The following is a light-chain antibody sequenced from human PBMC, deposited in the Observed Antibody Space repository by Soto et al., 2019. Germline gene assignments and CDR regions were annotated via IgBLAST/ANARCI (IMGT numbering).Light chain of an antibody. CDR3: QVWDSSSDQYV. CDR2: YDS. CDR1: NIGSKS. J-gene: IGLJ1*01. V-gene: IGLV3-21*04. Sequence: VLTQPPSVSVAPGKTARITCGGNNIGSKSVHWYQQKPGQAPVLVIYYDSDRPSGIPERFSGSNSGNTATLTISRVEAGDEADYYCQVWDSSSDQYVFGTGTKVTVL.